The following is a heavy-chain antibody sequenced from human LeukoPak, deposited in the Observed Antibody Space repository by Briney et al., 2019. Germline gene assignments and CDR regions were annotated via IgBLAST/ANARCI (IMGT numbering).Heavy chain of an antibody. CDR1: GGSISSYY. CDR2: IYATGST. V-gene: IGHV4-59*10. J-gene: IGHJ5*02. D-gene: IGHD3-22*01. CDR3: ARESYFDSRFDP. Sequence: SETLSLTCAVYGGSISSYYWTWIRQPAGKGLEWIGRIYATGSTNYNPSLESRVTISLDASKNQVSLNLISVTAADTAVYYCARESYFDSRFDPWGQGTLVTASS.